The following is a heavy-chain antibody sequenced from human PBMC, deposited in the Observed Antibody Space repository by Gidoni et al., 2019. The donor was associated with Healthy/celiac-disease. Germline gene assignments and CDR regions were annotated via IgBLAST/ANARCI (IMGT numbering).Heavy chain of an antibody. CDR1: GGSISSGGYY. CDR2: IYYSGST. J-gene: IGHJ4*02. CDR3: ARVLSILRYLRGTYYFDY. D-gene: IGHD3-9*01. Sequence: QVQLQESGPGLVKPSQPLSLTCTVSGGSISSGGYYWSWLRQHPGKGLEWIGYIYYSGSTYYNPALKSRVTISVDTSKNQFSLKLSSVTAADTAVYYCARVLSILRYLRGTYYFDYWGQGTLVTVSS. V-gene: IGHV4-31*03.